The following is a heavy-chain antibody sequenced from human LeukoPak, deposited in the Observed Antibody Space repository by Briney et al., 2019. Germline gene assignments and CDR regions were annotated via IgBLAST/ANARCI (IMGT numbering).Heavy chain of an antibody. CDR3: ARGGSSRKYSSGHGY. Sequence: GGSLRLSCAASGFTVSSNYMSWVRQAPGKGLEWVSSISSSSSYIYYADSVKGRFTISRDNAKNSLYLQMNSLRAEDTAVYYCARGGSSRKYSSGHGYWGQGTLVTVSS. D-gene: IGHD6-19*01. J-gene: IGHJ4*02. CDR1: GFTVSSNY. V-gene: IGHV3-21*01. CDR2: ISSSSSYI.